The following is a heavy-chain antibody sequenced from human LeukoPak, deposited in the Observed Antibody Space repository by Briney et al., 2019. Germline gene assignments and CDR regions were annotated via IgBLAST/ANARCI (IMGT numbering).Heavy chain of an antibody. J-gene: IGHJ4*02. CDR3: ARDGGGTNCYPAYYFDY. V-gene: IGHV3-53*01. D-gene: IGHD3-16*02. CDR2: IYRDGSI. Sequence: GGSLRLSCAVSGFSVSTNYMSWVRQAPGKGLEWVSVIYRDGSIYYADSVKGRFTISRDNSKNTLYLQMNSLRADDTAVYYCARDGGGTNCYPAYYFDYWGQGTLVTVSS. CDR1: GFSVSTNY.